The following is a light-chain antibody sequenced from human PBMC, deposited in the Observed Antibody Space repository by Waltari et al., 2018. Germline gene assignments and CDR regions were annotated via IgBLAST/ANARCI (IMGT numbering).Light chain of an antibody. CDR3: SSDAVSNNFYD. Sequence: QSALTQPPSASGSPGQSVTISCTGTGSGGSVSWYQQLPGKAPKLLIYEVSKRPSGVPDRFSGSKSGNTASLTVPGLQAEDEGDYYCSSDAVSNNFYDFGSGTKVTVL. CDR2: EVS. J-gene: IGLJ1*01. CDR1: GSGGS. V-gene: IGLV2-8*01.